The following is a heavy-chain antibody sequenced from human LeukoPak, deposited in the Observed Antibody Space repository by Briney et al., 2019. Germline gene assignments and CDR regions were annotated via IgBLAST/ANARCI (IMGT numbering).Heavy chain of an antibody. D-gene: IGHD5-24*01. V-gene: IGHV1-46*01. Sequence: ASVKVSCKASGYTFTGYYMHWVRQAPGQGLEWMGWINPSGGSTSYAQKFQGRVTMTRDTSTSTVYMELSSLRSEDTAVYYCATATRGSAFDIWGQGTMVTVSS. CDR1: GYTFTGYY. CDR3: ATATRGSAFDI. J-gene: IGHJ3*02. CDR2: INPSGGST.